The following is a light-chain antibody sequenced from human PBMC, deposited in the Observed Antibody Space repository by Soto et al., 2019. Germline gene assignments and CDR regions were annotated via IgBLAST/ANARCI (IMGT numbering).Light chain of an antibody. V-gene: IGKV3-20*01. Sequence: EIVLTQSPGTLALSPGERATLSSSASQSISSSYLAWYQQKPGQAPRLLIFGASSRATGIPDRFSGSGSGTDFTFIISRLEPEDFAVYYCQQYANSPITFGQGTRLEIK. CDR1: QSISSSY. CDR3: QQYANSPIT. CDR2: GAS. J-gene: IGKJ5*01.